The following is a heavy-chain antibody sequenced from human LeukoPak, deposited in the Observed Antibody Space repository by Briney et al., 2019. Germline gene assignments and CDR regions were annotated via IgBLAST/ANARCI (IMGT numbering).Heavy chain of an antibody. CDR1: WYSLSRYL. D-gene: IGHD2-15*01. CDR3: ARHNPIYCSGGSCKYNWFDP. Sequence: GGALKISRKGFWYSLSRYLIKWGRPMAGEGPGWVGRVDPSGSYTNYSPSFQGHVTISADKSISTAYLQWSSLKASDTAMYYCARHNPIYCSGGSCKYNWFDPWGQGTLVTVSS. CDR2: VDPSGSYT. J-gene: IGHJ5*02. V-gene: IGHV5-10-1*01.